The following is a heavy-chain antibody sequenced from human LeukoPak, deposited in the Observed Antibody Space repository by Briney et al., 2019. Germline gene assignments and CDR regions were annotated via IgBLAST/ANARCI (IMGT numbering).Heavy chain of an antibody. Sequence: TSETLSLTCTVSGGSISSSSYCWGWVRQPPGKGLEWTGSIYYSGSTYYNPSLKSRVTISVDTSKNQFSLKVSSVTAADTAVYYCARQMRLRDYFDYWGQGTLVTVSS. CDR1: GGSISSSSYC. J-gene: IGHJ4*02. D-gene: IGHD4-17*01. V-gene: IGHV4-39*01. CDR3: ARQMRLRDYFDY. CDR2: IYYSGST.